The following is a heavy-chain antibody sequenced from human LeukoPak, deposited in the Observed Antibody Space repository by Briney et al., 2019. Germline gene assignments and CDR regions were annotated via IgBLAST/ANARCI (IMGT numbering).Heavy chain of an antibody. CDR3: ARAIAAHSDYYYYGMDV. D-gene: IGHD6-13*01. V-gene: IGHV1-69*13. CDR2: IIPIFGTA. J-gene: IGHJ6*02. CDR1: GGTFSSYA. Sequence: ASVKVSYKASGGTFSSYAISWVRQAPGQGLEWMGGIIPIFGTANYAQKFQGRVTITADESTSTAYMELSSLRSEDTAVYYCARAIAAHSDYYYYGMDVWGQGTTVTVSS.